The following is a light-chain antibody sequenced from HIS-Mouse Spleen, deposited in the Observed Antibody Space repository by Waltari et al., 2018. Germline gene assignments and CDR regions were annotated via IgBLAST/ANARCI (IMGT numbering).Light chain of an antibody. CDR3: QVWDSSSDPYV. CDR2: DDS. CDR1: NIGSKS. V-gene: IGLV3-21*03. J-gene: IGLJ1*01. Sequence: SYVLTQPPSVSVAPGKTARITCGGNNIGSKSVHWYQQKPGQAPVLVVYDDSDRPSGIPERFSGSHAGNTATLTVSRVEAGDEADYYCQVWDSSSDPYVFGTGTKVTVL.